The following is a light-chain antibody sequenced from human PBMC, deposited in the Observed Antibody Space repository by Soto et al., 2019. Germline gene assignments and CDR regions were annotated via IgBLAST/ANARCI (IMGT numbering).Light chain of an antibody. Sequence: QSVVTQPPSASGTPGQSITISCSGSSSNIALNFVYWYQQVPGRAPKLLIYRNDQRPSGVPDRFSGSKSGSSASLAISGLRSDDDAACYCAVWDDSLGAGLSGGRTKLTVL. V-gene: IGLV1-47*01. CDR3: AVWDDSLGAGL. CDR2: RND. J-gene: IGLJ2*01. CDR1: SSNIALNF.